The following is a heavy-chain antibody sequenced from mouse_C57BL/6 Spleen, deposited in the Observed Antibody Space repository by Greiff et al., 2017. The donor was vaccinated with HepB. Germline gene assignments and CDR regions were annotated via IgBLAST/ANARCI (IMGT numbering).Heavy chain of an antibody. V-gene: IGHV1-5*01. CDR3: IRWGGMGDLLRYFDV. D-gene: IGHD2-1*01. CDR1: GYTFTSYW. J-gene: IGHJ1*03. CDR2: IYPGNSDT. Sequence: EVKLQESGTVLARPGASVKMSCKTSGYTFTSYWMHWVKQRPGQGLEWIGAIYPGNSDTSYNQKFKGKAKLTAVTSASTAYMELSSLTNEDSAVYYCIRWGGMGDLLRYFDVWGTGTTVTVSS.